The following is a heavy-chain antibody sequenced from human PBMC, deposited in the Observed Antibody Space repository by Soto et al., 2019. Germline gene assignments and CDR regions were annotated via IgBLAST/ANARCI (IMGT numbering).Heavy chain of an antibody. V-gene: IGHV1-69*06. D-gene: IGHD5-18*01. CDR1: GGTFSSYA. CDR2: IIPIFGTA. CDR3: ARMESFGSLNWFDP. Sequence: SVKVSCKASGGTFSSYAISWVRQAPGQGLEWMGGIIPIFGTANYAQKFQGRVTITADKSTSTAYMELSSLRSEDTAIYYCARMESFGSLNWFDPWGQGTLVTVSS. J-gene: IGHJ5*02.